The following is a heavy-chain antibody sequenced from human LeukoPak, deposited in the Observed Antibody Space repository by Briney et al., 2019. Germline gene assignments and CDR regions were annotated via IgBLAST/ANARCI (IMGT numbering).Heavy chain of an antibody. CDR3: ARAGPWQIDP. Sequence: SETLSLTCTVSGGSISSGSYYWSWLRQPAGKGLEWIGRIYTSGSTNYNPSLKSRVTISVDRSKNQFSLRLTSVTAADTAVYYCARAGPWQIDPWGQGTLVTVSS. D-gene: IGHD3-10*01. CDR1: GGSISSGSYY. CDR2: IYTSGST. V-gene: IGHV4-61*02. J-gene: IGHJ5*02.